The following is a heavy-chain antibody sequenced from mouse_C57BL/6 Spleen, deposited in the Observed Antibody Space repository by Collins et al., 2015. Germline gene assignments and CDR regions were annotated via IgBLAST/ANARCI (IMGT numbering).Heavy chain of an antibody. Sequence: EVQLQQSGPELVKPGASVKISCKASGYTFTDYYMNWVKQSHGKSLEWIGDINPNNGGTSYNQKFKGKATLTVDKSSSTAYMELRSLTSEDSAVYYCAREGQLRLDYWGQGTTLTVSS. D-gene: IGHD3-2*02. J-gene: IGHJ2*01. V-gene: IGHV1-26*01. CDR3: AREGQLRLDY. CDR2: INPNNGGT. CDR1: GYTFTDYY.